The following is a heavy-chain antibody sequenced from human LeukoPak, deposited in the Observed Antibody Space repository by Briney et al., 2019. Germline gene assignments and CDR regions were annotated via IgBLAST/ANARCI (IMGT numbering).Heavy chain of an antibody. CDR2: INPNSGDT. D-gene: IGHD1-26*01. Sequence: ASVKVSCTAPENTFTGYFINWVRQAPGQGPEWMGRINPNSGDTIYAQKFEGRVTMTRDTSISTAYLQLTRLTYDDTAVYYCARIKWEVFDWGQGTLVTVSS. CDR1: ENTFTGYF. V-gene: IGHV1-2*06. CDR3: ARIKWEVFD. J-gene: IGHJ4*02.